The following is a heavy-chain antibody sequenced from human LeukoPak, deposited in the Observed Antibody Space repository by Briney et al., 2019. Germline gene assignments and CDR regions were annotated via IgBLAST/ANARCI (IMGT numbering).Heavy chain of an antibody. CDR1: GGSISSYH. V-gene: IGHV4-4*07. CDR3: ARDGNSYGPDFDY. D-gene: IGHD3-16*01. Sequence: SETLSLTCTVSGGSISSYHWSWIRQPAGKGLEWIGHININEGPKYNPSLRSRVTMSADTSRNQFSLRLRSVTAADTAVYYCARDGNSYGPDFDYWGQGTLVTVSS. CDR2: ININEGP. J-gene: IGHJ4*02.